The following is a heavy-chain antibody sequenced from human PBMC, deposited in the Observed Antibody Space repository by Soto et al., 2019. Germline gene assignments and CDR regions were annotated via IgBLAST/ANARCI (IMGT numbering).Heavy chain of an antibody. CDR1: GFSLSTTGVA. V-gene: IGHV2-5*01. D-gene: IGHD3-10*02. CDR3: AHASVKLMVFGELLPSFRF. J-gene: IGHJ4*02. CDR2: IFWNDYK. Sequence: QITLKESGPTLVKPTQTLTLTCTFSGFSLSTTGVAVGWIRQSPRTALEWLAVIFWNDYKTYSPSLESRLTITKDPSKNQVVLSMTNVDPVDTATYYCAHASVKLMVFGELLPSFRFWGQGTRVTVSS.